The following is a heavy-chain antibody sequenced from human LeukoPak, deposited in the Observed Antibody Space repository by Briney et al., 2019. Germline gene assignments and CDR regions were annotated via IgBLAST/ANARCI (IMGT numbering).Heavy chain of an antibody. J-gene: IGHJ4*02. CDR2: ISGSGINT. CDR1: GFTFGSCA. CDR3: TKDQIGNNKAGDY. V-gene: IGHV3-23*01. D-gene: IGHD1/OR15-1a*01. Sequence: PGGSLRLSCAASGFTFGSCAMNWVRQAPGKGLEWVSTISGSGINTYYADSVKGRFTISRDNSKNTVYLEMNSLRAEDTALYYCTKDQIGNNKAGDYWGQGTLVTVSS.